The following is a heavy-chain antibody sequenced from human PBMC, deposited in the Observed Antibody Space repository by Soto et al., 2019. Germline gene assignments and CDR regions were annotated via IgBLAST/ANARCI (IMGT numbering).Heavy chain of an antibody. CDR2: ISTYDGST. V-gene: IGHV1-46*01. J-gene: IGHJ6*02. D-gene: IGHD6-25*01. Sequence: QVQLVQSGAEVKKPGSSVKVSCKASGFTFTNYFFHWVRQAPRQGMAWMGIISTYDGSTNYVQSLQSRVTMTSETSTSTVYMELSSLRSEDTAVYYCARGDGRGRGGFDYYDGRKIFGHGTTVTVS. CDR1: GFTFTNYF. CDR3: ARGDGRGRGGFDYYDGRKI.